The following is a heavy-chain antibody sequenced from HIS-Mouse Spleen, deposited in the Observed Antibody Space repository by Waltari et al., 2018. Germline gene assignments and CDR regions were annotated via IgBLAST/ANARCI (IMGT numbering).Heavy chain of an antibody. CDR1: GFTFSSYS. CDR3: ARGSSSFHDC. D-gene: IGHD6-6*01. CDR2: ISGSMSDI. V-gene: IGHV3-21*01. J-gene: IGHJ4*02. Sequence: EVQLVESGGGLVKPGGSLRPSCAASGFTFSSYSMNWVRQAPGKGVVWVSSISGSMSDIYDAASVKGRFTISRDNTKSSLYLQMDSLRAEDTAVYYCARGSSSFHDCWGQGTLVTVSS.